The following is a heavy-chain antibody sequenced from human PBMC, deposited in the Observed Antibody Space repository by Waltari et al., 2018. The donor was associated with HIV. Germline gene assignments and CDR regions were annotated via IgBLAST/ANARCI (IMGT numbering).Heavy chain of an antibody. CDR2: IIPMFGTA. CDR3: ARGKDSSSWYHDSHYYGMDV. Sequence: QVQLVQSGAEGKKPAASVKVSCKACGGTVSNAGISWLRQAPGQGLEWMGGIIPMFGTAKYAQKFQGRVTITADESTSTAYMEVSSLRHEDTAVYYCARGKDSSSWYHDSHYYGMDVWGQGTTVTVSS. CDR1: GGTVSNAG. V-gene: IGHV1-69*01. J-gene: IGHJ6*02. D-gene: IGHD6-13*01.